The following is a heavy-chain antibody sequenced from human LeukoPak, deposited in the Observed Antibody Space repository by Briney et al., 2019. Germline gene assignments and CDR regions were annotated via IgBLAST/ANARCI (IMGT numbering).Heavy chain of an antibody. J-gene: IGHJ6*02. CDR1: GYSFTSYW. CDR3: VRAEYYYDSSGKNYYGMDV. CDR2: IYPGDSDT. Sequence: GESLKISCKGSGYSFTSYWIGWVRQMPGKGLEWMGIIYPGDSDTRYSPSFQGQVTISADKSISTAYLQWSSLKASDTAMYYCVRAEYYYDSSGKNYYGMDVWGQGTTVTVSS. V-gene: IGHV5-51*01. D-gene: IGHD3-22*01.